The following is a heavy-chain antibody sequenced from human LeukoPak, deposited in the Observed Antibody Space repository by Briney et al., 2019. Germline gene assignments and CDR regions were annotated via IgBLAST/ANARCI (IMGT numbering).Heavy chain of an antibody. CDR3: AKTSPGYTYGLLDY. J-gene: IGHJ4*02. Sequence: GGSLRLSCATSGFTFRNYAMSWVRQAPGKGLEWVSCISNSGGTTYHADSVKGRFAISRDTSKNTLYLQMNSLRVEDTAVYYCAKTSPGYTYGLLDYWGQGTLSPSPQ. V-gene: IGHV3-23*01. CDR2: ISNSGGTT. CDR1: GFTFRNYA. D-gene: IGHD5-18*01.